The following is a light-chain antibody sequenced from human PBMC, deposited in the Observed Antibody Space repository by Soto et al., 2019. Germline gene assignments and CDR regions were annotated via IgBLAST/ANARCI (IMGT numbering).Light chain of an antibody. V-gene: IGKV3-20*01. CDR3: QHYNNQPLT. CDR1: QSINNRY. CDR2: AAS. J-gene: IGKJ4*01. Sequence: EIVLTQSPGTLSLSPGERATLSCRASQSINNRYLAWYQQKPGQAPRLLIYAASSRATGIPDRFSGSGSGTDFTLTISSLQSEDFAVYHCQHYNNQPLTFGGGTKVEIK.